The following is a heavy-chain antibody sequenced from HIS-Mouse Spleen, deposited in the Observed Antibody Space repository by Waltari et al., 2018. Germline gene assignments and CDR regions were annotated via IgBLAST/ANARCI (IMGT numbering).Heavy chain of an antibody. Sequence: QLQLQESGPGLVKPSETLSLTCTVSGGSISSSSYYLGWLRQPPGKGLEWIGSIYFCGSTYYNPSLKSRVTISVDTSKNQFSLKLSSVTAVDTAVYYCAREIPYSSSWYDWYFDLWGRGTLVTVSS. V-gene: IGHV4-39*07. CDR3: AREIPYSSSWYDWYFDL. J-gene: IGHJ2*01. CDR1: GGSISSSSYY. D-gene: IGHD6-13*01. CDR2: IYFCGST.